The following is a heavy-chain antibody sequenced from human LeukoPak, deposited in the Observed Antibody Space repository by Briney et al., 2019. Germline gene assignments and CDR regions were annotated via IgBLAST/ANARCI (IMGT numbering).Heavy chain of an antibody. Sequence: GGSLRLSCAASGFTFSSYDMHWVRQPTGKGLEWVSDIGTAGDTYYPGSVKGRVTISRENAKNHLYLQMNSLRAGDTAVYYCVRGTGYSAYDYDFDYWGQGTLVTVSS. D-gene: IGHD5-12*01. J-gene: IGHJ4*02. CDR3: VRGTGYSAYDYDFDY. V-gene: IGHV3-13*04. CDR2: IGTAGDT. CDR1: GFTFSSYD.